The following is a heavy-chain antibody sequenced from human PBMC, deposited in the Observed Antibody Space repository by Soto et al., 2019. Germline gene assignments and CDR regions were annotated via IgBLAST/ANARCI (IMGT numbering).Heavy chain of an antibody. V-gene: IGHV3-23*01. CDR2: VSGSGGNT. Sequence: VQLLESGGGLVQPGGSLRLSCAASGFTFSNYAMSWVRQAPGKGLEWVSAVSGSGGNTYYADSVQGRFTISRDNSKNILNLQMNSLRAEDAAVYYCAKLNLFVSAAAGRGPFDYWGQGTLVTVSS. D-gene: IGHD6-13*01. J-gene: IGHJ4*02. CDR3: AKLNLFVSAAAGRGPFDY. CDR1: GFTFSNYA.